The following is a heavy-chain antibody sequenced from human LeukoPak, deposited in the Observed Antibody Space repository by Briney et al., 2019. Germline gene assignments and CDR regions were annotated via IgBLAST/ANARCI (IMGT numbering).Heavy chain of an antibody. D-gene: IGHD3/OR15-3a*01. V-gene: IGHV5-51*01. CDR2: IYPGDSDT. Sequence: GESLKISCKGSGYSFTSYWIGWVRQMPGKGLEWMGIIYPGDSDTRYSPSFQGQVTISADKSISTAYLQWSSLKASDTAMYYCASSEDWSWAPDAFDIWGQGTMVTVSS. J-gene: IGHJ3*02. CDR1: GYSFTSYW. CDR3: ASSEDWSWAPDAFDI.